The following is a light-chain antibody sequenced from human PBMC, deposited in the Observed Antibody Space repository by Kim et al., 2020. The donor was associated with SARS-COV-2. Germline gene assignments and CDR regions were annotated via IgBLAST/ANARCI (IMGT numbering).Light chain of an antibody. V-gene: IGKV3-11*01. CDR3: QQRDSWPRT. Sequence: LSPGERVTLSCRASQSVGSQLAWYQHKSGQAPRLLIYDASNRATGIPARFSGSGSGTDFTLTISSLQPEDFAVYYCQQRDSWPRTFGQGTKVDIK. J-gene: IGKJ1*01. CDR2: DAS. CDR1: QSVGSQ.